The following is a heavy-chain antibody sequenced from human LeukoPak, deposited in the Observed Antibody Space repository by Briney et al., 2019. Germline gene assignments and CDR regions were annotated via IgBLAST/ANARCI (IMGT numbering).Heavy chain of an antibody. J-gene: IGHJ5*02. CDR1: GASISSTSYY. Sequence: SETLSLTCTVSGASISSTSYYWGWIRQPPGKGLEWIGSIYYSGTTYYNPSLKTRVTISVDTSNNQFSLKLSSVTAADTAVYYCASLGLVRGVVGFDPWGQGTLVTVPS. CDR2: IYYSGTT. CDR3: ASLGLVRGVVGFDP. D-gene: IGHD3-10*01. V-gene: IGHV4-39*01.